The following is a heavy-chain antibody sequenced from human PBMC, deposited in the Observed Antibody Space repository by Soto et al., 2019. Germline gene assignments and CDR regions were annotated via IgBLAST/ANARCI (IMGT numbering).Heavy chain of an antibody. CDR2: INAGNGNT. D-gene: IGHD3-22*01. V-gene: IGHV1-3*01. CDR3: ARGRIVVVSNWFDP. Sequence: ASVKVSCKASGYTFTSYAMHWVRQAPGQRLEWMGWINAGNGNTKYSQKFQGRVTITRDASASTAYMELSSLRSEDTAVYYCARGRIVVVSNWFDPWGQGTLVTVSS. J-gene: IGHJ5*02. CDR1: GYTFTSYA.